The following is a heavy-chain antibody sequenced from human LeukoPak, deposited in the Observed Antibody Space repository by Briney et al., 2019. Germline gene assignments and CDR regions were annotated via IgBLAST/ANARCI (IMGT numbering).Heavy chain of an antibody. V-gene: IGHV3-30*02. Sequence: GGSLRLSCAASGFTFSDCSMHWVRLAPGKGLEWVAFIRYDGIGKSYADSVKGRFTVYRDNSKNTLFLQMNSLRTEDTAVYYCAKEPGSTGAYDTWGQGTLVTVSS. CDR2: IRYDGIGK. CDR3: AKEPGSTGAYDT. D-gene: IGHD5-12*01. CDR1: GFTFSDCS. J-gene: IGHJ4*02.